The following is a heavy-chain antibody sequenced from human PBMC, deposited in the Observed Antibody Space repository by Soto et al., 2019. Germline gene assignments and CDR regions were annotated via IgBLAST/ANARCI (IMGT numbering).Heavy chain of an antibody. D-gene: IGHD2-15*01. V-gene: IGHV6-1*01. J-gene: IGHJ4*02. Sequence: PSQTLSLTCAISGDSVSSNSAAWNWIRQSPSRGLEWLGRTYYRSKWYNNYAVSVKSRITINPDTSKNQFSLQLNSVTPEDTAVYYCARVEVYCSGGSCSRSFDYWGQGTLVTVSS. CDR1: GDSVSSNSAA. CDR2: TYYRSKWYN. CDR3: ARVEVYCSGGSCSRSFDY.